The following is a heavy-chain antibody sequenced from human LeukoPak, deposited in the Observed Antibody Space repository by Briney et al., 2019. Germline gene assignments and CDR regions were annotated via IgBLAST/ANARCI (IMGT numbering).Heavy chain of an antibody. CDR1: GFTFTSYW. CDR2: IKENGNEQ. D-gene: IGHD1-14*01. J-gene: IGHJ3*02. CDR3: ARGPGDFDASDI. Sequence: GGSLRLSCEASGFTFTSYWMSWVRQAPGKRPEWVAHIKENGNEQYYADSVKGRFTISRDNVKQSLGLQMNSLRVEDTAVYYCARGPGDFDASDIWGQGTMVTVSS. V-gene: IGHV3-7*01.